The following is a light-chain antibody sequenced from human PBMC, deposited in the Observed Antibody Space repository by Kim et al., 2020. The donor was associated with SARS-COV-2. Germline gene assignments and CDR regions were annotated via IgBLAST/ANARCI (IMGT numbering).Light chain of an antibody. CDR3: CSYAGGSPYV. CDR2: DVS. V-gene: IGLV2-11*01. J-gene: IGLJ1*01. CDR1: SSDVGGYNY. Sequence: QSALTQPRSVSGSPVQSVTISCTGTSSDVGGYNYVSWYQHHPGKAPKLIIYDVSKRPSGVPDHFSGSKSGNTASLTISGLQAEDEADYYCCSYAGGSPYVFGTGTKVTVL.